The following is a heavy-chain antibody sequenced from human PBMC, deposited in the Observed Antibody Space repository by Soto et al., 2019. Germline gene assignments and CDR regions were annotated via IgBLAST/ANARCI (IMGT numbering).Heavy chain of an antibody. CDR1: GDSFSTSNYY. CDR3: ARRGGGDSLFDS. V-gene: IGHV4-39*01. CDR2: IFYGGGTGVT. J-gene: IGHJ4*02. Sequence: QLHLQESGPGLVKPSETLSLTCTVSGDSFSTSNYYWGWIRQPPGKGLEWIGNIFYGGGTGVTYYSPYLKSRVIISVDTSKNPFSLKLRSITAADTAFYFCARRGGGDSLFDSWGQGKLVTVSS. D-gene: IGHD4-17*01.